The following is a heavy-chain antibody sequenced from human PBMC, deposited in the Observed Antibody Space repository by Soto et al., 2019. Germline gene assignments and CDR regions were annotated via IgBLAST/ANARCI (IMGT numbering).Heavy chain of an antibody. J-gene: IGHJ4*02. Sequence: SETLSLTCTVSGGSISSGDYYWSWIRQPPGKGLEWIGYIYYSGSTYYNPSLKSRVTISVDTSKNQFSLKLSSVTAADTAVYYCARVSGYYYLHYFDYWGQGTLVTVSS. CDR3: ARVSGYYYLHYFDY. CDR2: IYYSGST. CDR1: GGSISSGDYY. D-gene: IGHD3-22*01. V-gene: IGHV4-30-4*01.